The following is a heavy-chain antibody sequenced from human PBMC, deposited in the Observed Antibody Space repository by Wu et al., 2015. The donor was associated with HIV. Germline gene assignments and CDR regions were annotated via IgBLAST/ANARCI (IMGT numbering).Heavy chain of an antibody. D-gene: IGHD2-2*01. V-gene: IGHV1-18*04. Sequence: QVQLVQSGAEVKKPGVSVKVSCKASGYTFTGFYIHWVRQAPGQGLEWMGWISAYNGNTNYAQKLQGRVTMTTDTSTSTAYMELRSLRSDDTAVYYCARLVREYCSSTSCLFFDYWARERWSPSPQ. CDR2: ISAYNGNT. CDR3: ARLVREYCSSTSCLFFDY. CDR1: GYTFTGFY. J-gene: IGHJ4*02.